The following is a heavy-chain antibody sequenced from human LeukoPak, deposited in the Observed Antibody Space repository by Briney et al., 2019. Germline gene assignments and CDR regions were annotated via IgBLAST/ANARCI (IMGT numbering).Heavy chain of an antibody. CDR1: GGSISSSSYY. D-gene: IGHD3-22*01. CDR2: IYYSGRT. CDR3: ARHLLGAMIVVVTTPYYFDY. V-gene: IGHV4-39*01. Sequence: SETLSLTCTVSGGSISSSSYYWGWIRQPPGKGLEWIGSIYYSGRTYYNPSLKSRVTISVDTSKNQFSLKLSSVAAADAAVYYCARHLLGAMIVVVTTPYYFDYWGQGTLVTVSS. J-gene: IGHJ4*02.